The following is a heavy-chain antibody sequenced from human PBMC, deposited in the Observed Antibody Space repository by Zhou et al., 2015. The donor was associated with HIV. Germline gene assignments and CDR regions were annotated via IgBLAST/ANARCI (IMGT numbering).Heavy chain of an antibody. CDR3: ATDDIGGYHSFNY. CDR1: GDTFRYYA. V-gene: IGHV1-18*01. CDR2: INGDNGKT. Sequence: QVQLVQSGGEVKKPGASMKVSCKASGDTFRYYAISWVRQSPGQGLEWMGWINGDNGKTRYAQKFQGRVTLTTDRSTKTAFMELRDLRSDDAATYYCATDDIGGYHSFNYWGQGTRV. J-gene: IGHJ4*02. D-gene: IGHD3-22*01.